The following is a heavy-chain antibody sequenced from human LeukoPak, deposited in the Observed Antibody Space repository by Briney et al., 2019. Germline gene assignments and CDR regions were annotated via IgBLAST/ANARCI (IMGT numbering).Heavy chain of an antibody. CDR1: GGTFSSYA. J-gene: IGHJ3*02. V-gene: IGHV1-69*01. Sequence: SVKVSCKASGGTFSSYAISWVRQAPGQGLEWMGGIIPIFGTANYAQKFQGRVTITADESTSTAYMELSSLRSEDTAVYYCAREDGGAEDAFDIWGQGTMVIVSS. CDR3: AREDGGAEDAFDI. D-gene: IGHD4-23*01. CDR2: IIPIFGTA.